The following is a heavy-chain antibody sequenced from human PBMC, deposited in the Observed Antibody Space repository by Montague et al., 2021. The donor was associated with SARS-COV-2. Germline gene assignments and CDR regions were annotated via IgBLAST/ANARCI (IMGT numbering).Heavy chain of an antibody. D-gene: IGHD3-10*01. Sequence: SLRLSCAASGSIFKKYALHWVRQTPGKGLEWVAVISFDGSVKYYADSVKGRFTISRDNSRSTLYLQMNSLRIEDTAVYYCARAFAMVRGVVDDDWGQGTLVTVSS. V-gene: IGHV3-30*04. CDR3: ARAFAMVRGVVDDD. J-gene: IGHJ4*02. CDR1: GSIFKKYA. CDR2: ISFDGSVK.